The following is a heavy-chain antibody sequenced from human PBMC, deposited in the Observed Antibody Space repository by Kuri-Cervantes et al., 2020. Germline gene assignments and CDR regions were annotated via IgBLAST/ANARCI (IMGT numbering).Heavy chain of an antibody. CDR3: ARGSPTLSFDY. D-gene: IGHD3-16*01. V-gene: IGHV3-30-3*01. J-gene: IGHJ4*02. CDR2: ISYDGSNK. CDR1: GFTFSSYA. Sequence: GGSLRLSCAASGFTFSSYAMHWVRQAPGKGLEWVAVISYDGSNKYYADAVKGRFTISRDNPKNTLYLQMNSLRAEDTAVYYCARGSPTLSFDYWGQGTLVTVSS.